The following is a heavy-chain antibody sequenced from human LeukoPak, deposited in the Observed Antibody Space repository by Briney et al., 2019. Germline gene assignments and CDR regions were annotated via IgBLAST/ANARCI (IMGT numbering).Heavy chain of an antibody. J-gene: IGHJ4*02. CDR2: ISGSGGST. CDR3: ARDSQAVGTDFDY. V-gene: IGHV3-23*01. Sequence: GGSLRLSCAASGFTFSSYAMSWVRQAPGKGLEWVSAISGSGGSTYYADSVKGRLTISRDNSKNTLYLQMHSLRAEDTAVYYCARDSQAVGTDFDYWGQGTLVTVSS. CDR1: GFTFSSYA. D-gene: IGHD6-13*01.